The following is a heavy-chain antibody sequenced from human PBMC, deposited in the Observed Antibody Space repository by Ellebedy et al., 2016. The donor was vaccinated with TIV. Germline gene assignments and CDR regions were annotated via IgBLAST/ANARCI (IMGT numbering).Heavy chain of an antibody. V-gene: IGHV1-2*02. CDR3: ARKNKIYSHTSGRIVFDI. J-gene: IGHJ3*02. D-gene: IGHD3-22*01. Sequence: ASVKVSCXASGYTFTDYYMHWVRQAPGRGLEWMGWINPNSGDTDYAQKFQGRVAMTRDTSISTAYLELSRLRSDDTAVYYCARKNKIYSHTSGRIVFDIWGQGTVVTVSS. CDR2: INPNSGDT. CDR1: GYTFTDYY.